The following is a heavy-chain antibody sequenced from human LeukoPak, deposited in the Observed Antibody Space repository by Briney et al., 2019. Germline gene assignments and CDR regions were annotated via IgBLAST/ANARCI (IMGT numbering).Heavy chain of an antibody. CDR1: GFTFSDYY. J-gene: IGHJ4*02. D-gene: IGHD5-18*01. CDR2: ISSSGSTI. CDR3: ASVDTAMDTDRLDY. V-gene: IGHV3-11*01. Sequence: PGGSLRLSCAASGFTFSDYYMSWIRQAPGKGLEWVSYISSSGSTIYYADSVKGRFTISRDNAKNSLYLQMNSLRAEDTAVYYCASVDTAMDTDRLDYWGQGTLVTVSS.